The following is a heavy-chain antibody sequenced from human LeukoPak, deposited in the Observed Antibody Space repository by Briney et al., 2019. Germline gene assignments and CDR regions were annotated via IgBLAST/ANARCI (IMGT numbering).Heavy chain of an antibody. CDR3: ARATRQLGNAFDI. CDR2: ISSSSSYI. J-gene: IGHJ3*02. CDR1: GFTFSSYE. D-gene: IGHD6-13*01. V-gene: IGHV3-21*01. Sequence: GGSLRLSCAASGFTFSSYEMNWVRQAPGKGLEWVSSISSSSSYIYYADSVKGRFTISRDNAKNSLYLQMNSLRAEDTAVYYCARATRQLGNAFDIWGQGTMVTVSS.